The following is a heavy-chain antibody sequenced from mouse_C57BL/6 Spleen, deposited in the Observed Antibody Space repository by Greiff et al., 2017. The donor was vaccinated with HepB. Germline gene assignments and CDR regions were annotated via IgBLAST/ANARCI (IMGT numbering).Heavy chain of an antibody. CDR1: GYTFTSYW. CDR2: IDPSDSYT. Sequence: VQLQQPGAELVMPGASVKLSCKASGYTFTSYWMPWVKQRPGQGLEWIGEIDPSDSYTNYNQKFKGKSTLTVDKSSSTAYMQLSSLTSEDSAVYYCARSDGTGTVDYWGQGTTLTVSS. CDR3: ARSDGTGTVDY. D-gene: IGHD4-1*01. J-gene: IGHJ2*01. V-gene: IGHV1-69*01.